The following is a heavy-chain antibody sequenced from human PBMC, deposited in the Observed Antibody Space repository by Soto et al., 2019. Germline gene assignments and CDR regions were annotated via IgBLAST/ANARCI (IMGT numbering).Heavy chain of an antibody. Sequence: GSLRLSCAASGFTFSDFGMHWVRQAPGKGLEWVAIISYDGILKYYADSVKGRFTISRDTSKGAVYLQMNSLTPEDTAVYYCAKDFKVSGGHYGSLNYYYGMDVWGQGTTVTVSS. J-gene: IGHJ6*02. CDR2: ISYDGILK. V-gene: IGHV3-30*18. CDR3: AKDFKVSGGHYGSLNYYYGMDV. CDR1: GFTFSDFG. D-gene: IGHD3-10*01.